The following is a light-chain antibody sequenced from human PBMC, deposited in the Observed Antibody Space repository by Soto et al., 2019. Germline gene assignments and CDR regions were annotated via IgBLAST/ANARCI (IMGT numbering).Light chain of an antibody. CDR2: DVS. CDR3: SSYTTSNTRQIV. V-gene: IGLV2-14*01. J-gene: IGLJ1*01. CDR1: SSDVGGYNY. Sequence: QSVLTQPASVSGSPGQSITISCTGTSSDVGGYNYVSWYQQHPGKAPKFMIYDVSNRPSGVSNRFSGSKSGNTASLTISGLQAEDVADYYCSSYTTSNTRQIVFGTG.